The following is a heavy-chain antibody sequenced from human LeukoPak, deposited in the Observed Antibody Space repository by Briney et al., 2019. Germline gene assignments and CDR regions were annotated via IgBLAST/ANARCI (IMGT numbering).Heavy chain of an antibody. J-gene: IGHJ4*02. D-gene: IGHD2-15*01. CDR3: VKDVGYCSGGSCYSVEVGDY. V-gene: IGHV3-23*01. CDR2: ISGSAGST. Sequence: PGGPLRLSCAASGFTFSSYAMSWVRQAPGKGLEWVSAISGSAGSTYYADSVKGQFTVSRDNSKNTLYLQMNSLRAEDTAVYYCVKDVGYCSGGSCYSVEVGDYWGQGTLVTVSS. CDR1: GFTFSSYA.